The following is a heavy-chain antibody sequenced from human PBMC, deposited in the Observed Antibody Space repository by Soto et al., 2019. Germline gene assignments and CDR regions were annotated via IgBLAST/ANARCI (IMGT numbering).Heavy chain of an antibody. D-gene: IGHD6-13*01. V-gene: IGHV4-4*02. CDR1: GLSISSDNW. CDR2: IHHSGST. Sequence: QVQLQESGPGLVRPSGTVSLTCAVSGLSISSDNWRSWVRQPPGKGLERIGEIHHSGSTNYNPSLKSRVTMSVVPSKDLFSLTLNSVTAADTAFYYCARDQGSHPGDWGQGTLVSVSS. J-gene: IGHJ4*02. CDR3: ARDQGSHPGD.